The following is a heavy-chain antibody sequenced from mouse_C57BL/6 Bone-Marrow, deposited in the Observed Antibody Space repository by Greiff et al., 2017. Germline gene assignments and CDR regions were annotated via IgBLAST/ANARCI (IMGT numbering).Heavy chain of an antibody. Sequence: QVQLQQPGAELVRPGTSVKLSCKASGYTFTSYWMHWVEQRPGQGLEWIGVIDPSDSYTNYNQKFKGKATLTVDTSSSTAYMQLSSLTSEDSAVYYCARPYGSSFDYWGQGTTLTVSS. J-gene: IGHJ2*01. D-gene: IGHD1-1*01. CDR1: GYTFTSYW. CDR3: ARPYGSSFDY. V-gene: IGHV1-59*01. CDR2: IDPSDSYT.